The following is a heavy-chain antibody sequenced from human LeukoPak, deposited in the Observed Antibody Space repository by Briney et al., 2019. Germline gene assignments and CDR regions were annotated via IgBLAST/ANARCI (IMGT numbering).Heavy chain of an antibody. V-gene: IGHV1-2*02. CDR1: GYTFTGYY. CDR3: ARGAQWYNWNYDPVGY. J-gene: IGHJ4*02. Sequence: ASVKVSCKASGYTFTGYYMHWVRQAPGQGFEWMGWINPNSGGTNYAQKFQGRVTMTRDTSISTAYMELSRLRSDDTAVYYCARGAQWYNWNYDPVGYWGQGTLVTVSS. D-gene: IGHD1-7*01. CDR2: INPNSGGT.